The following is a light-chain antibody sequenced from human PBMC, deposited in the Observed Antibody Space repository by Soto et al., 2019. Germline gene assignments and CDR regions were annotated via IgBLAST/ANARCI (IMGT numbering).Light chain of an antibody. CDR2: DTS. CDR3: QQYNSFPYT. V-gene: IGKV3-11*01. CDR1: QSISYY. J-gene: IGKJ2*01. Sequence: EIVLTQSPATLSLSPGERATLSCRASQSISYYLAWYQHKPGQAPRLLIYDTSNRITGIPVRFSGSGSGTDFTLTISSLEPEDFAVYYCQQYNSFPYTFGQGTKVEIK.